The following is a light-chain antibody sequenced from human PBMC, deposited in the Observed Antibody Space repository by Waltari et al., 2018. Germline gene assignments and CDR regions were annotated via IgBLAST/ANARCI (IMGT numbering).Light chain of an antibody. Sequence: DIQLTQSPSFLSASVGDRVTITCRASQGISSYFAWYQQKPGKAPKLLIYAASTLQSVVPSRFSGSGSGTEFTLTISSLQPEDFATYYCQQLNSYPLTFGGGTKVEIK. J-gene: IGKJ4*01. CDR3: QQLNSYPLT. CDR1: QGISSY. V-gene: IGKV1-9*01. CDR2: AAS.